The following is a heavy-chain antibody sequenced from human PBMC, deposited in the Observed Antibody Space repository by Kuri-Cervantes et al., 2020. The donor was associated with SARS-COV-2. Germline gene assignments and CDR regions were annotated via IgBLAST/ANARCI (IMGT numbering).Heavy chain of an antibody. CDR2: INHSGST. J-gene: IGHJ4*02. Sequence: GSLRLSCAVYGGSFSGYYWSWICQPPGKGLEWIGEINHSGSTNYNPSLKSRVTISVDTSKNQFSLKLSSVTAADTAVYYCARLGSSGWYSYWGQGTLVTVSS. CDR1: GGSFSGYY. V-gene: IGHV4-34*01. D-gene: IGHD6-19*01. CDR3: ARLGSSGWYSY.